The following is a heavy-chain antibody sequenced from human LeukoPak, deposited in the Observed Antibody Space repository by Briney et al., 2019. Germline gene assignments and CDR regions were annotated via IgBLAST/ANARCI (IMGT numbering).Heavy chain of an antibody. J-gene: IGHJ6*02. CDR1: GYTFTSYG. D-gene: IGHD3-22*01. V-gene: IGHV1-18*01. CDR2: ISAYNGNT. Sequence: GASVKVSCKASGYTFTSYGISWVRQAPGQGLEWMGWISAYNGNTNHAQKLQGRVTMTTDTSTSTAYMELRSLRSDDTAVYYCARDSPYYYDSSGPPPYGMDVWGQGTTVTVSS. CDR3: ARDSPYYYDSSGPPPYGMDV.